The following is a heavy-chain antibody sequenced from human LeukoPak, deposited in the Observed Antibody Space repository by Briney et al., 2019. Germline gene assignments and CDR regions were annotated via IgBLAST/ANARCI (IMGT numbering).Heavy chain of an antibody. Sequence: GGSLRLSCAASGFTFSSDWISWVRQAPGKGLEWVANIKQDGSEKYYVDSVKGRFTISRDNAKNSLYLQMNSLRAEDTAVYYCARVYPWYSGSFKFDYWGQGTLVTVSS. J-gene: IGHJ4*02. CDR1: GFTFSSDW. CDR2: IKQDGSEK. D-gene: IGHD1-26*01. CDR3: ARVYPWYSGSFKFDY. V-gene: IGHV3-7*01.